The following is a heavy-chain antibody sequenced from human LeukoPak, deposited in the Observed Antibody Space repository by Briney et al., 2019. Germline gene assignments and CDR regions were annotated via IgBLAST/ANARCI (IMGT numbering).Heavy chain of an antibody. V-gene: IGHV3-30*03. CDR2: ISYDGGNK. CDR1: GFTFSSYG. CDR3: ARDLRLWFGEYYFDY. J-gene: IGHJ4*02. D-gene: IGHD3-10*01. Sequence: PGGSLRLSCAASGFTFSSYGMHWVRQAPGKGLEWVAVISYDGGNKYYADSVKGRFTISRDNSKNTLYLQMNSLRAEDTAVYYCARDLRLWFGEYYFDYWGQGTLVTVSS.